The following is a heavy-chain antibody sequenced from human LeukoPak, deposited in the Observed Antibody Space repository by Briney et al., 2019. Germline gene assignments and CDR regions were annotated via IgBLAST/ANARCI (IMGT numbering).Heavy chain of an antibody. J-gene: IGHJ6*02. Sequence: ASVKVSCKASGYTFTSYGISWVRQAPGQGLEWMGWISAYNGNTNYAQKFQGRVTMTRNTSISTAYMELSSLRSEDTAVYYCARAGGWWIQLWSETLNGMDVWGQGTTVTVSS. CDR2: ISAYNGNT. CDR3: ARAGGWWIQLWSETLNGMDV. V-gene: IGHV1-18*01. D-gene: IGHD5-18*01. CDR1: GYTFTSYG.